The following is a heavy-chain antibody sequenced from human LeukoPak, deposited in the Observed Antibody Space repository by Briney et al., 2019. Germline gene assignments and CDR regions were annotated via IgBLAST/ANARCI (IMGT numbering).Heavy chain of an antibody. D-gene: IGHD3-22*01. CDR2: VKQDGSEK. CDR1: EVTFRNNW. V-gene: IGHV3-7*01. J-gene: IGHJ1*01. CDR3: ATYSSLNGREFQY. Sequence: PGGSLRLSCEVSEVTFRNNWMSWVRQAPGKGLEWVANVKQDGSEKYYVESVKGRFTISRDNAKNSLYLQMNSLRVEDTAIYYSATYSSLNGREFQYWGHGTLVSVSS.